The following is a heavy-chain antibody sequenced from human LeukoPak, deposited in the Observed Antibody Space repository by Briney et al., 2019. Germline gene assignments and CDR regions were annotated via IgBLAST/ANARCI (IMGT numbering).Heavy chain of an antibody. CDR2: ISNSASST. Sequence: GGSLRLSCTASGFTFSTYAMSWVRQAPGKGLEWVSNISNSASSTYYADSVKGRFTISRDNSKNRLYLQMDSLRADDTAVYYCATRSTPGGYSYGYNYWGQGTLVTVSS. CDR1: GFTFSTYA. V-gene: IGHV3-23*01. J-gene: IGHJ4*02. D-gene: IGHD5-18*01. CDR3: ATRSTPGGYSYGYNY.